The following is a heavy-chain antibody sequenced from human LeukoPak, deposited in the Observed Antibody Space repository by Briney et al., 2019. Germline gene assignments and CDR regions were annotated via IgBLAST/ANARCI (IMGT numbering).Heavy chain of an antibody. CDR2: INDSGRT. D-gene: IGHD1-7*01. V-gene: IGHV4-34*01. J-gene: IGHJ6*03. CDR3: ARRWNYGRNYYIDV. Sequence: SSETLSLTCAVYGASFSNYYWSWIRQTPGKGMEWIGEINDSGRTNYNPSLMSRVTVSVDTSKNQFSLRLTSVTATDTAVYYCARRWNYGRNYYIDVWGKGAAVSVSS. CDR1: GASFSNYY.